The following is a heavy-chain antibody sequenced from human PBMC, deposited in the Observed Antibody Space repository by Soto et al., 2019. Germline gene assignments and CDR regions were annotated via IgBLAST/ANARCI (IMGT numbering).Heavy chain of an antibody. D-gene: IGHD3-16*02. Sequence: RQATGKGLEWVSYISSSGSTIYYADSVKGRFTLSRDNAKNSLYLQMSSLRAEDTAVYYCAREPPFGYVWGSYPSSPPWYFDYWGQGTLVTVSS. CDR2: ISSSGSTI. CDR3: AREPPFGYVWGSYPSSPPWYFDY. V-gene: IGHV3-48*03. J-gene: IGHJ4*02.